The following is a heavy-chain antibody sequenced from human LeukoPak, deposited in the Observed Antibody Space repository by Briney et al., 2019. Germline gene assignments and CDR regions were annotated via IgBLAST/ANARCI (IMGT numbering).Heavy chain of an antibody. CDR1: GFTFSSYV. Sequence: GGSLRLSCAASGFTFSSYVMSWVRQAPGKGLEWVSAISGSGGSTYYADSVKGRFTISRDNSKNTLYPQMNSLRAEDTAVYYCAKVMYIGDYARGGVDYWGQGTLVTVSS. D-gene: IGHD1-26*01. V-gene: IGHV3-23*01. J-gene: IGHJ4*02. CDR2: ISGSGGST. CDR3: AKVMYIGDYARGGVDY.